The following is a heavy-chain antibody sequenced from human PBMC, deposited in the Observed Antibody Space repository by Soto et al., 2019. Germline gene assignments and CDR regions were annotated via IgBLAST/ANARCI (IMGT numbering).Heavy chain of an antibody. CDR2: ISGSGGST. J-gene: IGHJ6*02. CDR1: GCTFSSYA. Sequence: PGGSLRLSCAASGCTFSSYAMSWVRQAPGKGLEWVSAISGSGGSTYYADSVKGRFTISRDNSKNTLYLQMNSLRAEDTAVYYCAKPSSSWYKDGMDVWGQGTTVTVSS. D-gene: IGHD6-13*01. CDR3: AKPSSSWYKDGMDV. V-gene: IGHV3-23*01.